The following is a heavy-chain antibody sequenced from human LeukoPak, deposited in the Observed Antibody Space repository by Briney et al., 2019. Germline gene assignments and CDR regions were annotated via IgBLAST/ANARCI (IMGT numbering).Heavy chain of an antibody. CDR2: IYYSGST. Sequence: SETLSLTCNLSGGSISSDYGTWIRQPPGKGLEWIGNIYYSGSTNYNPSLKSRVTISVDTSKNQFSLKLNSVTAADTAVYYCASRRDYYDSTGYYAFDIWGHGTMVTVSS. D-gene: IGHD3-22*01. CDR1: GGSISSDY. V-gene: IGHV4-59*01. J-gene: IGHJ3*02. CDR3: ASRRDYYDSTGYYAFDI.